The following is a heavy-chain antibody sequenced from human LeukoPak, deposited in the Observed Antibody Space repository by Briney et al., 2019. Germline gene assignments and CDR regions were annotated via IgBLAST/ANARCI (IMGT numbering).Heavy chain of an antibody. CDR2: ISGSGGST. V-gene: IGHV3-23*01. D-gene: IGHD4-23*01. J-gene: IGHJ4*02. CDR1: AFTFSSYA. Sequence: GGSLRLSCAASAFTFSSYAMTWVRQAPGKGLEWVSVISGSGGSTNYADSVKGRFTISRDSSQNTLSLQMNSLRAEDTAVYYCARKVGGHFDYWGQGTLVTVSS. CDR3: ARKVGGHFDY.